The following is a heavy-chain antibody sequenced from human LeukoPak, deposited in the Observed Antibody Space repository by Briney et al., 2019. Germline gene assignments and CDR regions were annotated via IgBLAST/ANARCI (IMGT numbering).Heavy chain of an antibody. V-gene: IGHV3-23*01. D-gene: IGHD3-16*01. J-gene: IGHJ6*03. CDR3: AKLGGHPLHNYYVGV. CDR2: ISDSGDST. Sequence: GGSLRLSCAVSGFTFSSYAMYWVRQAPGMGLEWVSTISDSGDSTYHADSVKGRFTISRDNSKNTLYLQMNSLRAEDTAVYYCAKLGGHPLHNYYVGVWGKGTTVAVSS. CDR1: GFTFSSYA.